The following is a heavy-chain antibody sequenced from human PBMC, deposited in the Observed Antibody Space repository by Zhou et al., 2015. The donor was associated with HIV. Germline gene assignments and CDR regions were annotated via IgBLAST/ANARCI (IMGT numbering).Heavy chain of an antibody. CDR3: AKDIGSGSPVHWFDP. J-gene: IGHJ5*02. CDR2: INSNSGRT. Sequence: EVHLVESGGGLVQPGRSLRLSCAASGFTFDDYAMHWVRQAPGKGLEWVSGINSNSGRTYYADSVKGRFTISRDNAKNSLYLQMNSLRPEDAALYYCAKDIGSGSPVHWFDPWGQGTLVTVSS. V-gene: IGHV3-9*01. CDR1: GFTFDDYA. D-gene: IGHD3-10*01.